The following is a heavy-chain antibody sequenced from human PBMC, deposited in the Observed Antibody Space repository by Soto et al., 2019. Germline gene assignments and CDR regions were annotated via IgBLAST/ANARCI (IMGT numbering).Heavy chain of an antibody. D-gene: IGHD6-13*01. CDR1: GFTFSSYW. CDR2: IKQDGSEK. Sequence: PGGSLRLSCAASGFTFSSYWMSWVRQAPGKGLEWVANIKQDGSEKYYVDSVKGRFTISRDNAKNSLYLQMNSLRAEDTAVYYCAREGAAAGRDYYYGMDVWGQGTTVTVSS. V-gene: IGHV3-7*01. CDR3: AREGAAAGRDYYYGMDV. J-gene: IGHJ6*02.